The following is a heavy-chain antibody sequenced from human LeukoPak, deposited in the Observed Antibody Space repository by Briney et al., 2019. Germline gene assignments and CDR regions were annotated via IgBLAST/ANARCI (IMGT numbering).Heavy chain of an antibody. CDR3: AREIYPTTVTTGGTVFDP. V-gene: IGHV1-8*03. D-gene: IGHD4-11*01. CDR2: MNPNSGNT. J-gene: IGHJ5*02. CDR1: GYTFTSYD. Sequence: ASVKVSCKASGYTFTSYDINWVRQATGQGLEWMGWMNPNSGNTGYAQKFQGRVTITRNTSISTAYMELSSQRSEDTAVYYCAREIYPTTVTTGGTVFDPWGQGTLVTVSS.